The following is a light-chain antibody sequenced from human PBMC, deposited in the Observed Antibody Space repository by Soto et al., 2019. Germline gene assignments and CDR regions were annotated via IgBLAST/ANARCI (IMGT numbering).Light chain of an antibody. Sequence: EIVLTQSPGTLSLSPGERATLSCRASPSVSSSYLAWYQQKPGQAPRRLIYGASSRATGIPDRFSGSGSGTDFTLTISRLEPEDVSVYYCQQEGSTPSTTFGQGTKLEIK. J-gene: IGKJ2*01. CDR2: GAS. CDR1: PSVSSSY. V-gene: IGKV3-20*01. CDR3: QQEGSTPSTT.